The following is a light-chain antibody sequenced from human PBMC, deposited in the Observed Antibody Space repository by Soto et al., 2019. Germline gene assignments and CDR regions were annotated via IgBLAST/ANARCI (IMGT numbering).Light chain of an antibody. J-gene: IGKJ2*01. V-gene: IGKV1-5*03. Sequence: DIQMTQSPSTLSASVGDRVTITCRASESLSSLLAWYQQKPGRAPRLLIYRASNLQEGVPSRFSGSGSGTEFTLTISSLQPDDFATYYCQEYKSYSPLTLGQGTKL. CDR3: QEYKSYSPLT. CDR2: RAS. CDR1: ESLSSL.